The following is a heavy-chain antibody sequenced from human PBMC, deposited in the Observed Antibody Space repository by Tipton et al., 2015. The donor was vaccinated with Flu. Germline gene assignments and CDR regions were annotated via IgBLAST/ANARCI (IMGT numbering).Heavy chain of an antibody. Sequence: TLSLTCTVSGGSISSYYWYWIRQSAGPGLERVGRIQSTGRTNSNPSLRRRVTMTLDASKNQDYLTLTSVTATDTAVYFCARGGYNYAIYWFDPWGQGTLVSVSS. D-gene: IGHD5-24*01. CDR1: GGSISSYY. CDR3: ARGGYNYAIYWFDP. J-gene: IGHJ5*02. V-gene: IGHV4-4*07. CDR2: IQSTGRT.